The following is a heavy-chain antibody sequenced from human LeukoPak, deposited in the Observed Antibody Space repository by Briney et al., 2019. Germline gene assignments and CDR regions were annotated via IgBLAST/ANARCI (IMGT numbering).Heavy chain of an antibody. CDR3: AKGGYYNDGTGYYYDY. CDR1: GFTFSNYA. Sequence: GGSLRLSCAASGFTFSNYAMSWVRQAPGKGLEWVSAISGSGGSAYYADSVKGRFTISRDNSKNMVSLQLNSLRADDTALYYCAKGGYYNDGTGYYYDYWGQGILVTVSS. CDR2: ISGSGGSA. V-gene: IGHV3-23*01. D-gene: IGHD3-22*01. J-gene: IGHJ4*02.